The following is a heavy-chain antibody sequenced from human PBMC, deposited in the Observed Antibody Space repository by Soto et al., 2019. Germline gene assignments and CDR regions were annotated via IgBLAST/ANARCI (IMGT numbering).Heavy chain of an antibody. J-gene: IGHJ4*02. CDR2: INESGST. D-gene: IGHD2-21*01. CDR1: GQSFSGHS. CDR3: ARGSGIVALGGEVEDVNYDY. Sequence: QVQLQQWGAGLVKPSETLSLSCAVYGQSFSGHSWAWIRRPPGKGLEWIGEINESGSTYYNPSLKSRVTISTDTSKNQFSLKLSSVSAADTAEYFCARGSGIVALGGEVEDVNYDYWGQGTLVNVSS. V-gene: IGHV4-34*01.